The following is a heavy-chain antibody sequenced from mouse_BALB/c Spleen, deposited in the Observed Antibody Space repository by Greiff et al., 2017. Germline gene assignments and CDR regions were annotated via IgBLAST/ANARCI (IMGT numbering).Heavy chain of an antibody. CDR3: ARGTVYYDYPYYFDY. CDR1: GFTFSSYA. D-gene: IGHD2-4*01. V-gene: IGHV5-6-5*01. J-gene: IGHJ2*01. CDR2: ISSGGST. Sequence: EVKLMESGGGLVKPGGSLKLSCAASGFTFSSYAMSWVRQTPEKRLEWVASISSGGSTYYPDSVKGRFTISRDNARNILYLQMSSLRSEDTAMYYCARGTVYYDYPYYFDYWGQGTTLTVSS.